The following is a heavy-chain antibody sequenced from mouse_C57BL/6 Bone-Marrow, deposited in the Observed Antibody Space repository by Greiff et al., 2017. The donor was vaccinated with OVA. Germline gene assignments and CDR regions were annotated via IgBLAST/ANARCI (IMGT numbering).Heavy chain of an antibody. CDR2: INPNNGGT. Sequence: EVQLQQSGPELVKPGASVKISCKASGYTFTDYYMNWVKQSPGKSLEWIGDINPNNGGTSYNQKFKGKATLTVDKSSSTAYMELRSLTSEESAVYYCARWAYWGQGTLVTVSA. CDR3: ARWAY. J-gene: IGHJ3*01. CDR1: GYTFTDYY. V-gene: IGHV1-26*01.